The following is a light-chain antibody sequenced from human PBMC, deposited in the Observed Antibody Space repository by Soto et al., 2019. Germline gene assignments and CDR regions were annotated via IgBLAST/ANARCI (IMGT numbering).Light chain of an antibody. CDR3: QQYNKWPRT. CDR1: QSVSGD. CDR2: GAS. J-gene: IGKJ1*01. V-gene: IGKV3-15*01. Sequence: EIVMTQSPATLSVSPGERATLSCRASQSVSGDLAWYQQKHGQAPRLLIYGASTRATGIPARFSGSGSGFEFTLTLSSLQSEDFAVYYCQQYNKWPRTFGQGTTVEIK.